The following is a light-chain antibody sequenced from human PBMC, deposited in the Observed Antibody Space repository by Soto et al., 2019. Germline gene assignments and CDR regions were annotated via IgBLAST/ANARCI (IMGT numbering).Light chain of an antibody. V-gene: IGKV1-33*01. CDR1: QGISDF. J-gene: IGKJ4*01. CDR2: DAS. Sequence: DIQMTQSPSSLSASVGDRVTITCQASQGISDFLNWYQQKPGKAPKLLIYDASNLGTGVPSRFSGGGSGTDFTFTISSLQPEDIATYYCQQYDYLPLTFGGGTRVEIK. CDR3: QQYDYLPLT.